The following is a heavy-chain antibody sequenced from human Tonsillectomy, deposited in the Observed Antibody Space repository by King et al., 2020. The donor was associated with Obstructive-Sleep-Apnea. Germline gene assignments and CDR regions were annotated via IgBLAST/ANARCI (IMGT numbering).Heavy chain of an antibody. CDR3: ATGGPDAFDF. Sequence: VQLVESGGGLVQPGGSLRLSCASSGITFSSYSMNWVRQAPGKGLEWGSYIISSTSTIYYADSVKGRFTISRDNAKNSLYLQMNSLRAEDTAVYYCATGGPDAFDFWGRGTMVTVSS. CDR1: GITFSSYS. J-gene: IGHJ3*01. V-gene: IGHV3-48*04. CDR2: IISSTSTI.